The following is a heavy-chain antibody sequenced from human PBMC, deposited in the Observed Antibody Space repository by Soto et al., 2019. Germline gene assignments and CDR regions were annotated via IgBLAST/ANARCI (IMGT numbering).Heavy chain of an antibody. Sequence: ASVKVSCKASGYTFTSSGISWVRQAPGQGLEWMGWISAYNGNTNYAQKFQGRVTMTTDTSTSTAYMELRSLRSDDTAVYYCARGGKYCTICVCSFYGKVVWCQATTASVFS. V-gene: IGHV1-18*01. CDR3: ARGGKYCTICVCSFYGKVV. D-gene: IGHD2-8*01. CDR2: ISAYNGNT. CDR1: GYTFTSSG. J-gene: IGHJ6*02.